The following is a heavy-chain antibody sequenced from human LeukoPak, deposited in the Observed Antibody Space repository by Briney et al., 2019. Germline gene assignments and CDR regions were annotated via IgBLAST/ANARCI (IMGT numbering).Heavy chain of an antibody. V-gene: IGHV3-30*02. J-gene: IGHJ4*02. CDR3: AKDRDLAF. CDR2: IWYGGSNK. CDR1: GFTFSSYG. Sequence: GGSLRLSCAASGFTFSSYGMHWVRQAPGKGLEWVAVIWYGGSNKYYADSVKGRFTISRDNSKNTLYLQMNSLRPEDTAVYYWAKDRDLAFCGQGTLVTGSS.